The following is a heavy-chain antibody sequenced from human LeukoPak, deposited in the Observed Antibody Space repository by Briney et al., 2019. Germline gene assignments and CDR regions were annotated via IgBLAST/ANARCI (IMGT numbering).Heavy chain of an antibody. CDR2: INPSGGST. Sequence: ASVKVSCKASGYTFTSYYMHWVRQAPGQGLEWMGIINPSGGSTSYAQKFQGRVTMTRDMSTSTVYMELSSLRSEDTAVYYCARDFSARYCSSTSCSSYFDYWGQGTLVTVPS. CDR3: ARDFSARYCSSTSCSSYFDY. V-gene: IGHV1-46*01. D-gene: IGHD2-2*01. CDR1: GYTFTSYY. J-gene: IGHJ4*02.